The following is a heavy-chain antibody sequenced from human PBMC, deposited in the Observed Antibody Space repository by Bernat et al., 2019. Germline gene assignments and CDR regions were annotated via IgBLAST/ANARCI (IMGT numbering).Heavy chain of an antibody. J-gene: IGHJ4*02. CDR3: ARDFDSSGLFDY. Sequence: QVQLVQSGAEVKKPGSSVKVSCKASGGTFSSYTISWVRQAPGQGLEWMGRIIPILGIANYAQKFQGRVTITADKSTSTAYMELSSLRSEDTAVYYCARDFDSSGLFDYWGQGTLVTVSS. D-gene: IGHD6-19*01. V-gene: IGHV1-69*08. CDR1: GGTFSSYT. CDR2: IIPILGIA.